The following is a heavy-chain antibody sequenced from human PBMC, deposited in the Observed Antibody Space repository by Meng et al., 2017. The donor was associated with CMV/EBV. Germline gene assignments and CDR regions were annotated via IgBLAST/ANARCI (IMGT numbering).Heavy chain of an antibody. J-gene: IGHJ5*02. CDR1: GGSISSYY. V-gene: IGHV4-4*07. Sequence: VEPPEVGPGLVKPSKTLSPTCSGSGGSISSYYWSWIRQPAGKGLEWIGRIYTSGSTNYNPSLKSRVTMSVDTSKNQFSLKLSSVTAADTAVYYCARDLMNCSSTSCANWFDPWGQGTLVTVSS. CDR3: ARDLMNCSSTSCANWFDP. D-gene: IGHD2-2*01. CDR2: IYTSGST.